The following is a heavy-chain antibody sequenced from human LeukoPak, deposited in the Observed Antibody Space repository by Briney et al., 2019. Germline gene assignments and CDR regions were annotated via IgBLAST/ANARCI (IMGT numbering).Heavy chain of an antibody. CDR3: ARAPGPGNYYDTTGYYYFDY. J-gene: IGHJ4*02. Sequence: GGTLRLSCAASGFTFSNNGMAWVRQAPGKGPEWVSGISGTGFSTYYVDSVKGRFTISRDNSKNTLYLQMNSLRADDTAIYYCARAPGPGNYYDTTGYYYFDYWGQGTLVTVSS. CDR2: ISGTGFST. V-gene: IGHV3-23*01. CDR1: GFTFSNNG. D-gene: IGHD3-22*01.